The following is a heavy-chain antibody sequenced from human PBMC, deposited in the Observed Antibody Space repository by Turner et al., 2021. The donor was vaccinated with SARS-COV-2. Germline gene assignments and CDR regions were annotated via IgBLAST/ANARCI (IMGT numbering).Heavy chain of an antibody. CDR3: ATQSEPYCSGGSGYGGIFHY. CDR1: GFTFSSYG. J-gene: IGHJ4*02. V-gene: IGHV3-30*03. D-gene: IGHD2-15*01. Sequence: QVLLVVSGGGVVQPGRSLRLSCAASGFTFSSYGMHWVRQAPGKGLEWVAVTSYDGSDKNYSDSVKGRVTISRDNSKNTLYLQENSLGAEDTAVYYWATQSEPYCSGGSGYGGIFHYWGQGTLVTVSS. CDR2: TSYDGSDK.